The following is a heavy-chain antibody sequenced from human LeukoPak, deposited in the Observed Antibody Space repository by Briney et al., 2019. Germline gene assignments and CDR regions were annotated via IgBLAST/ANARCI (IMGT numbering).Heavy chain of an antibody. CDR3: ARGGYSYGFLFEY. V-gene: IGHV3-23*01. Sequence: GGSLRLSCAASGFTFSSYAMSWVRQAPGKGLEWVSAISDSGGGTYYTDSVKGRFTISRDNSKTTLYLQMNSLRAEDTAVYYCARGGYSYGFLFEYWGQGTLVTVSS. CDR2: ISDSGGGT. CDR1: GFTFSSYA. J-gene: IGHJ4*02. D-gene: IGHD5-18*01.